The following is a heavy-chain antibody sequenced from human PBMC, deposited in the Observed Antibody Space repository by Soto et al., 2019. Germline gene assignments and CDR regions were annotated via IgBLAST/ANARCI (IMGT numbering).Heavy chain of an antibody. CDR1: GFTFSSYG. V-gene: IGHV3-30*18. CDR2: ISYDGSNK. D-gene: IGHD6-13*01. J-gene: IGHJ6*02. CDR3: AKAQHRQNYSSTWHYYYSLDV. Sequence: GGSLRLSCAASGFTFSSYGMHWVRQAPGKGLEWVAVISYDGSNKYYADSVKGRFTISRDNSKNTLYLQMNSLRAEDTAVYYCAKAQHRQNYSSTWHYYYSLDVWGQGTTVTVSS.